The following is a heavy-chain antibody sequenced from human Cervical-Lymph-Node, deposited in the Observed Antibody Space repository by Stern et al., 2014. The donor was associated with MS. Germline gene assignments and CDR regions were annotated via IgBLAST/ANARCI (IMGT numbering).Heavy chain of an antibody. D-gene: IGHD3-3*01. CDR3: ARAIEYDFWSGYSAQNWFDP. CDR2: INPRAGST. V-gene: IGHV1-46*03. J-gene: IGHJ5*02. Sequence: QVQLEESGAEVKKPGASVKVSCKASGYTFTRDYMHWVRQAPGQGLEWMGVINPRAGSTNYAQKFQGRVTMTRDTSTSTVYMELSSLGSEDTAVYFCARAIEYDFWSGYSAQNWFDPWGQGTLVTVSS. CDR1: GYTFTRDY.